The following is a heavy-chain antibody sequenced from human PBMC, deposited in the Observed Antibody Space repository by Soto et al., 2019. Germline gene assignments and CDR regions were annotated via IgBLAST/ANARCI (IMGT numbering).Heavy chain of an antibody. CDR3: ARELAVPAANNWFDP. D-gene: IGHD2-2*01. J-gene: IGHJ5*02. CDR1: GGSISSGGYY. V-gene: IGHV4-31*03. Sequence: SETLSLTCTVSGGSISSGGYYWSWIRQHPGKGLEWIGYIYYSGSTYYNPPLKSRVTISVDTSKNQFSLKLSSVTAADTAVYYCARELAVPAANNWFDPWGQGTLVTVSS. CDR2: IYYSGST.